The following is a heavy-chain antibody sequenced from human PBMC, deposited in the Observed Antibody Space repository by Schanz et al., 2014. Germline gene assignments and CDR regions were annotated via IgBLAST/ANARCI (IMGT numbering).Heavy chain of an antibody. CDR2: ISAYNGNT. J-gene: IGHJ4*02. CDR1: GYTFTSYG. D-gene: IGHD3-3*01. V-gene: IGHV1-18*01. CDR3: ARSAGRDFWSGYYTRFDY. Sequence: QVHLVQSGAEVKRPGASVKVSCKASGYTFTSYGISWVRQAPGQGLEWMGWISAYNGNTKYPQKLQGRVTMTTDTSTSTAYMELRSLISDDTAVYYCARSAGRDFWSGYYTRFDYWGQGTLVTVSS.